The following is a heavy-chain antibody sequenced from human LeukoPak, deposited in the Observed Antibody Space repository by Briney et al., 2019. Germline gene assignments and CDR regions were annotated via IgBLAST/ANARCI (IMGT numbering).Heavy chain of an antibody. CDR3: ARRRQYCTNGVCWITFDY. Sequence: ASVKVSCKASGYTFTGYYMHWVRQAPGQGLEWMGWINPNSGGTNYAQKFQGRVTMTRDTSISTAYMELSRLRSDDTAVYYCARRRQYCTNGVCWITFDYWGQGTLVTVSS. J-gene: IGHJ4*02. D-gene: IGHD2-8*01. CDR1: GYTFTGYY. CDR2: INPNSGGT. V-gene: IGHV1-2*02.